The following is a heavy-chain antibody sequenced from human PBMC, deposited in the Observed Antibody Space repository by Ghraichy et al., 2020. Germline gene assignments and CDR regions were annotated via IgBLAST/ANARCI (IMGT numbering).Heavy chain of an antibody. Sequence: GGSLRLSCAASGFTFSSYAMSWVRQAPGKGLKWVSGISDSGGRTSYADALKGRFTISRDNTKSTLYLQMNSLRGEDTAVYYCAKARDGSSWYLFDPWGQGTLVTVSS. J-gene: IGHJ5*02. V-gene: IGHV3-23*01. D-gene: IGHD6-13*01. CDR2: ISDSGGRT. CDR3: AKARDGSSWYLFDP. CDR1: GFTFSSYA.